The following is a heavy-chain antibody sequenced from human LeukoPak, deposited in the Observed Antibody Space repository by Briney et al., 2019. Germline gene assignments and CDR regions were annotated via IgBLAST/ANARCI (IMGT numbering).Heavy chain of an antibody. CDR1: GDSISTSSYY. D-gene: IGHD3-22*01. J-gene: IGHJ4*02. V-gene: IGHV4-39*07. CDR3: AAGSESYDSRGYSYYFDY. Sequence: PSETLSLTCTVSGDSISTSSYYWGWIRQPPGKGLEWIGSIYYTGSTYYNPSLKSRVTISVDTSKNQFSLKLSSVTAADTAVYYCAAGSESYDSRGYSYYFDYWGQGTLVTVSS. CDR2: IYYTGST.